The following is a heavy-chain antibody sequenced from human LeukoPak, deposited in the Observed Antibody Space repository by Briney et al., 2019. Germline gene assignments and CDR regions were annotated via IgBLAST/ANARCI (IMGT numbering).Heavy chain of an antibody. V-gene: IGHV3-30*18. CDR2: ISYDGSNK. J-gene: IGHJ4*02. CDR1: GFTFSSYG. D-gene: IGHD4-17*01. CDR3: AKDQNYGDYVLYYFDY. Sequence: GGSLRLSCAASGFTFSSYGMHCVRQAPGKGLEWVAVISYDGSNKYYADSVKGRFTISRDNSKNTLYLQMNSLRAEDTAVYYCAKDQNYGDYVLYYFDYWGQGTLVTVSS.